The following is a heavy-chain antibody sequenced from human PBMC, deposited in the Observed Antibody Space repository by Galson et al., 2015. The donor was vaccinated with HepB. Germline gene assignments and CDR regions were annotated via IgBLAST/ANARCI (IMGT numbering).Heavy chain of an antibody. D-gene: IGHD2-21*01. J-gene: IGHJ6*02. CDR2: INTNTGNP. CDR1: GSTLTTYA. Sequence: SVKVSCKASGSTLTTYAMNWVRQAPGQGLEWMGWINTNTGNPTYAQGFTGRFVFSLDTSVSTAYLRISSLEAEDTAVYYCARDRVGVCGLVPKGNMDAWGQGPPVTVSS. V-gene: IGHV7-4-1*02. CDR3: ARDRVGVCGLVPKGNMDA.